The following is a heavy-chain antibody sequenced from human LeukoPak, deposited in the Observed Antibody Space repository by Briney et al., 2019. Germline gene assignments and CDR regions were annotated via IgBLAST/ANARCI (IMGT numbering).Heavy chain of an antibody. CDR2: ISHDGKHQ. V-gene: IGHV3-30*18. Sequence: GGSLRLSCVASGITFNIYGMHWVRQAPGKGLEWVAVISHDGKHQYFGDSVKGRFTISRDDSTNTVYLQMNNLGPEDTAMYYCAKEHSGWDHFDYWGQGTLVTVSS. CDR1: GITFNIYG. D-gene: IGHD5-12*01. CDR3: AKEHSGWDHFDY. J-gene: IGHJ4*02.